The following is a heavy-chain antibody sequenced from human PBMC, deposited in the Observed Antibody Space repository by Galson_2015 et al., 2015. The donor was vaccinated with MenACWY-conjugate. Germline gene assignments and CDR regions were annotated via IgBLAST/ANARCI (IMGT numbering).Heavy chain of an antibody. D-gene: IGHD5/OR15-5a*01. CDR1: GFTFSSYT. V-gene: IGHV3-48*04. J-gene: IGHJ4*02. CDR2: IRSTDSSSSGSTI. CDR3: ATARVSTMTQPHY. Sequence: SLRLSCAASGFTFSSYTLKWVRQAPGKGLEWISYIRSTDSSSSGSTINYADSVRGRFTISRDNAKNSLYLQMNSLRAEDTAVYYCATARVSTMTQPHYWGQGTLVTVSS.